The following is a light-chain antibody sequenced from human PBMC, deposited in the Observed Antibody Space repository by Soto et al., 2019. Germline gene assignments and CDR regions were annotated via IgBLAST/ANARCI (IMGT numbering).Light chain of an antibody. J-gene: IGKJ1*01. CDR2: GAS. CDR3: QQYNNLPPT. CDR1: QSVSGN. Sequence: EIVMTQAPATLSVSPGERATLSCRASQSVSGNLAWYQQKPGQAPRLLIYGASTRATGIPARFSGSGSGTEFTLTISSLQSEDFAVYYCQQYNNLPPTFGQGTKVEIK. V-gene: IGKV3D-15*01.